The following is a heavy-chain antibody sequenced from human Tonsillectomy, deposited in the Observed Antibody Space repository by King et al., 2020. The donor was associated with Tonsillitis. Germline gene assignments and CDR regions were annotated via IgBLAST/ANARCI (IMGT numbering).Heavy chain of an antibody. Sequence: VQLVESGGGLVQPGRSLRLSCTASGFTFGDYAMSWFRQAPGKGLEWGGFIRSKAYGETTEYAASVNGRFTISRDDSKSIAYLQKNSLKTEDTAVNYCSGVDSSGCYGELDYWGQGTLVTVSS. CDR2: IRSKAYGETT. CDR1: GFTFGDYA. J-gene: IGHJ4*02. CDR3: SGVDSSGCYGELDY. V-gene: IGHV3-49*03. D-gene: IGHD6-25*01.